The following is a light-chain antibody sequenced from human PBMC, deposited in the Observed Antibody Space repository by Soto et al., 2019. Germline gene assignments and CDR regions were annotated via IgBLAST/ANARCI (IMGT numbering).Light chain of an antibody. CDR2: GAS. Sequence: EIVLTQSPGTLSLSPGERATLSCRASQSVSSSYLAWYQQKPGQAPRLLILGASSRATGIPDRFSGSGSGTDFSLTISRLEPEDFAVYYCQQYSRSLPWTFGQGTKVDIK. CDR3: QQYSRSLPWT. CDR1: QSVSSSY. V-gene: IGKV3-20*01. J-gene: IGKJ1*01.